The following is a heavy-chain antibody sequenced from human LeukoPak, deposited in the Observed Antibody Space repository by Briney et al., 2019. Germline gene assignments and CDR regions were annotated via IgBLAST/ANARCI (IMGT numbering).Heavy chain of an antibody. V-gene: IGHV3-30*02. D-gene: IGHD6-19*01. CDR2: IRYDGSDK. J-gene: IGHJ4*02. CDR1: GFTLRGYG. Sequence: PGGSLRLSCAASGFTLRGYGMHWVRQAPGKGLEWVAFIRYDGSDKSYADSVKGRFTISRDNSKNTLYLQMNSLRAEDTAVYYCAKHSSAWYSLSYFDYWGQGTLVTVSS. CDR3: AKHSSAWYSLSYFDY.